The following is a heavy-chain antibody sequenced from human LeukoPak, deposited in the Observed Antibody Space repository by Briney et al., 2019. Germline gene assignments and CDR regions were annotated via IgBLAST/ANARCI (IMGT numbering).Heavy chain of an antibody. CDR2: IYTSGST. Sequence: SETLSLTCTVSGGSISSYYWGWIRQPAGKGLEWIGRIYTSGSTNYNPSLKSRVTMSVDTSKNQFSLKLSSVTAADTAVYYCASHLPSMVRGVIYYYYYMDVWGKGTTVTVSS. J-gene: IGHJ6*03. CDR3: ASHLPSMVRGVIYYYYYMDV. CDR1: GGSISSYY. D-gene: IGHD3-10*01. V-gene: IGHV4-4*07.